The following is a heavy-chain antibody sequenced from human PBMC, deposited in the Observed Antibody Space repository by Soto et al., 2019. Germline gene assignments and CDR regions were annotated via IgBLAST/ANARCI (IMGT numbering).Heavy chain of an antibody. Sequence: QVQLQESGPGLVKPSETLSLTCTVSGGSISSYYWSWIRQPPGKGLEWIGYIYYSGSTNYNPSLKIRVNISVDTYKNQFSLTLSYVTAADTAVYYCARAHDGDLNWFDPLGQGTLVTVSS. V-gene: IGHV4-59*01. CDR3: ARAHDGDLNWFDP. CDR2: IYYSGST. CDR1: GGSISSYY. J-gene: IGHJ5*02. D-gene: IGHD4-17*01.